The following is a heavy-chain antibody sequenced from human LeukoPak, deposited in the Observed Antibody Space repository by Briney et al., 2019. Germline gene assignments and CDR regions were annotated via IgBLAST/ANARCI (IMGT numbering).Heavy chain of an antibody. Sequence: ASVKVSCKASGYTFTSYDVNWVRQATGQGLEWMGWMNPNSGNTGYAQKFQGRVTMTRNTSISTAYMELSSLRSEDTAVYYCARRYFDWLLGGYAFDIWGQGTMVTVSS. CDR1: GYTFTSYD. D-gene: IGHD3-9*01. J-gene: IGHJ3*02. CDR3: ARRYFDWLLGGYAFDI. CDR2: MNPNSGNT. V-gene: IGHV1-8*01.